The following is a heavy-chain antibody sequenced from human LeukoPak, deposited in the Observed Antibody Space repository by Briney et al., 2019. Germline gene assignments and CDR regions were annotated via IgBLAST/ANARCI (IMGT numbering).Heavy chain of an antibody. CDR2: FSSRSGSI. CDR1: GFTFSGSA. CDR3: SRGSNCDS. J-gene: IGHJ4*02. D-gene: IGHD4-11*01. Sequence: PGGSLRLSCAASGFTFSGSAMHWVRQASGKGLEWVSSFSSRSGSIYYADSVKGRFTISRDNAKNSLYLQMNGLRAEDTAVYYCSRGSNCDSWGQGTLVTVSS. V-gene: IGHV3-21*01.